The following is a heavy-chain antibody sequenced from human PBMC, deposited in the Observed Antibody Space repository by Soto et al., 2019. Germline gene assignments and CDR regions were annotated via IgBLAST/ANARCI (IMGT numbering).Heavy chain of an antibody. CDR3: ARFYYDSSGYLPSPYYYYYGMDV. CDR2: ISSSSNTI. Sequence: GGSLRLSCAASEFTFSAYAMNWVRQAPGKGLEWVSYISSSSNTIYYADSVKGRFTISRDNAKNSLYLQMNSLRAEDTAVYYCARFYYDSSGYLPSPYYYYYGMDVWGQGTTVPVSS. D-gene: IGHD3-22*01. V-gene: IGHV3-48*04. CDR1: EFTFSAYA. J-gene: IGHJ6*02.